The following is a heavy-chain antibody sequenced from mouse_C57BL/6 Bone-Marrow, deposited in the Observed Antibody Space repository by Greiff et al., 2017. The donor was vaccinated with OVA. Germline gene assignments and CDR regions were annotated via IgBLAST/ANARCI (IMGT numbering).Heavy chain of an antibody. J-gene: IGHJ4*01. CDR3: AREYYGRAMDY. V-gene: IGHV5-6*01. D-gene: IGHD1-1*02. Sequence: EVQGVESGGDLVKPGGSLKLSCAASGFTFSSYGMSWVRQTPDKRLEWVATISSGGSYTYYPDSVKGRFTISRDNAKNTLYLQMSSLKSEDTAMYYCAREYYGRAMDYWGQGTSVTVSS. CDR2: ISSGGSYT. CDR1: GFTFSSYG.